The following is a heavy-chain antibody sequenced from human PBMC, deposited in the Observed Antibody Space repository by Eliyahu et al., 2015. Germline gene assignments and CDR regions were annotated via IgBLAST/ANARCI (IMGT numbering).Heavy chain of an antibody. D-gene: IGHD1-1*01. CDR3: ADAGYNWNGEYWFDP. Sequence: QVQLQQWGAGLLKPSETLSLTCXVYGGSXSGXYWSWXRXXPGKGLEWIGEINHSGSTNYNPSLKSRVTISVDTSKNQFSLKLSSVTAADTAVYYCADAGYNWNGEYWFDPWGQGTLVTVSS. V-gene: IGHV4-34*01. J-gene: IGHJ5*02. CDR2: INHSGST. CDR1: GGSXSGXY.